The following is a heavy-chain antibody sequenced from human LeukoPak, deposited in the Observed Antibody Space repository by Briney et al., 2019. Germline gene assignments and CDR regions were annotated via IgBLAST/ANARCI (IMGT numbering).Heavy chain of an antibody. CDR3: ARGSRTAKSFDY. D-gene: IGHD2-21*02. CDR1: GGSFSGYY. J-gene: IGHJ4*02. CDR2: INHSGST. V-gene: IGHV4-34*01. Sequence: PSETLSLTCAVYGGSFSGYYWSWIRQPPGKGLEWIGEINHSGSTNYNPSLKSRVAISVDTSKNQFSLKLSSVTAAGTAVYYCARGSRTAKSFDYWGQGTLVTVSS.